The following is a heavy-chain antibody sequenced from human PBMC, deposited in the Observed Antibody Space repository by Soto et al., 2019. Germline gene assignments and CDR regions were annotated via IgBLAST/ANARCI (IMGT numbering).Heavy chain of an antibody. CDR1: GGSIISGRYF. V-gene: IGHV4-31*03. D-gene: IGHD3-16*01. CDR3: ARDNRGGGKRNYCLDV. Sequence: QVQLQESGPGLVEPSQTLSLTCTVSGGSIISGRYFWSWIRQHPGKGLEWIGYIYYSGSTYYNPSLTSRVTILVDTSKDQFALKLTSVTAADTAVYYCARDNRGGGKRNYCLDVWGQGTTVTVSS. J-gene: IGHJ6*02. CDR2: IYYSGST.